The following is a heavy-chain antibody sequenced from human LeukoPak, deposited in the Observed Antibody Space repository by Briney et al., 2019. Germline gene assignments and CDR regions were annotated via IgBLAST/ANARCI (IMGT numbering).Heavy chain of an antibody. CDR3: AKDLHSSGWYYFDY. CDR2: ISWNSGSI. D-gene: IGHD6-19*01. V-gene: IGHV3-9*01. Sequence: PGRSLRLSCAASGFTFDDYAMHWVRHAPGKGLEWVSGISWNSGSIGYADSVKGRFTISRDNAKNSLYLQMNSLRAEDTALYYCAKDLHSSGWYYFDYWGQGTLVTVSS. CDR1: GFTFDDYA. J-gene: IGHJ4*02.